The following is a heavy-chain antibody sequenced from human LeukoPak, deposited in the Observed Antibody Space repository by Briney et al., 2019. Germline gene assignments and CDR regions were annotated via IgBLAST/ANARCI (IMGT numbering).Heavy chain of an antibody. D-gene: IGHD5-12*01. CDR1: GGSISSGDYY. V-gene: IGHV4-30-4*01. CDR2: IYYSGST. Sequence: PSETLSLTCTVSGGSISSGDYYWSWIRQPPGKGLEWIGYIYYSGSTYYNPSLKSRVTISVDTSKNQFSLKLSSVTAADTAVYYCAAQGIVATIGSWGQGTLVTVSS. J-gene: IGHJ4*02. CDR3: AAQGIVATIGS.